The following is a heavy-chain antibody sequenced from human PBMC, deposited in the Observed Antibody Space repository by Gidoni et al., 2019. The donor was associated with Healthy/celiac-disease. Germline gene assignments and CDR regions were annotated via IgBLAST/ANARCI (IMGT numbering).Heavy chain of an antibody. V-gene: IGHV1-69*01. CDR1: GGTFSSYA. CDR3: ARGGTIFGVVTRGGNWFDP. J-gene: IGHJ5*02. CDR2: IIPIFGTA. D-gene: IGHD3-3*01. Sequence: QVQLVQSGAEVKKPGSSVKVSCKASGGTFSSYAISWVRQAPGQGLEWMGGIIPIFGTANYAQKFQGRVTITADESTSTAYMELSSLRSEDTAVYYCARGGTIFGVVTRGGNWFDPWGQGTLVTVSS.